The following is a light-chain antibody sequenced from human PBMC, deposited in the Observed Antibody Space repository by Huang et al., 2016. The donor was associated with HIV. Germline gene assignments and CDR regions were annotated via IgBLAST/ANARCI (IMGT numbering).Light chain of an antibody. CDR2: GAS. CDR1: QSVSSSY. J-gene: IGKJ4*01. V-gene: IGKV3D-7*01. Sequence: PGERVTLSCRASQSVSSSYLTWYQQKPGQAPRRLIYGASTRATGIPARFSGSGSGTDFTLTISSLQPEDFAVYYCQQDYNLPLTFGGGTKVEIK. CDR3: QQDYNLPLT.